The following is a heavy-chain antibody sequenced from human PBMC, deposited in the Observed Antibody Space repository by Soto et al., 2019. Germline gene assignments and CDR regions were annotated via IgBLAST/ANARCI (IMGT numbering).Heavy chain of an antibody. CDR3: ARGQSGYSSGWSPNDY. Sequence: QVQLVQSGAEVKKPGASVKVSCKASGYTFTSYEINWVRQATGQGLEWMGWMNPNSGKTGYAQKFQGRVTMTRNTSISTDYMELSRLRSEDTAVYYCARGQSGYSSGWSPNDYWGQGTLVTVSS. V-gene: IGHV1-8*02. CDR2: MNPNSGKT. D-gene: IGHD6-19*01. J-gene: IGHJ4*02. CDR1: GYTFTSYE.